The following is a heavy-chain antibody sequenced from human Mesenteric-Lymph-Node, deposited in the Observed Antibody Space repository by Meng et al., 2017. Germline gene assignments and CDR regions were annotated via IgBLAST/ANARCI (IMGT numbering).Heavy chain of an antibody. V-gene: IGHV4-31*03. D-gene: IGHD1-14*01. Sequence: QVQLHESGPGLVKPSQPLSLTCTVSGGSISSGGYYWSWIRQHPGKGLEWIGYIYYSGSTYYNPSLKSRVTISVDTSKNQFSLKLSSVTAADTAVYYCARDPTGGEDHQRVWGQGTLVTVSS. J-gene: IGHJ4*02. CDR1: GGSISSGGYY. CDR2: IYYSGST. CDR3: ARDPTGGEDHQRV.